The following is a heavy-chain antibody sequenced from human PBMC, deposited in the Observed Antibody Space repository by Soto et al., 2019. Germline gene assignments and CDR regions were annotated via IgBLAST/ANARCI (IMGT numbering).Heavy chain of an antibody. Sequence: SETLSLTCAVYGGSFSGYYWSWIRQPPGKGLEWIGEINHSGSTNYNPSLKSRVTISVDTSKNQFSLKLSSVTAADTAVYYCARGIAARTKYYYYYMDVWGKGTTVTVSS. V-gene: IGHV4-34*01. J-gene: IGHJ6*03. CDR2: INHSGST. CDR1: GGSFSGYY. D-gene: IGHD6-6*01. CDR3: ARGIAARTKYYYYYMDV.